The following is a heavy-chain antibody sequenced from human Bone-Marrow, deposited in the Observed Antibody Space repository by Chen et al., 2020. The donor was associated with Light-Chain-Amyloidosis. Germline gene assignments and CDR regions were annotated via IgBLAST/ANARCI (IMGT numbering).Heavy chain of an antibody. J-gene: IGHJ4*02. CDR1: GFTFSGYS. CDR3: ARDSGESAADDL. Sequence: EVQLLESGGGLVQPGGSLRLSCAASGFTFSGYSMNWVRQTPGKGLEWISYIVGLTDAIFYANSVRGRFTISRDNAKRSLYLQMNSLRVEDTAVYYCARDSGESAADDLWGQGTLVTVSP. D-gene: IGHD6-13*01. V-gene: IGHV3-48*01. CDR2: IVGLTDAI.